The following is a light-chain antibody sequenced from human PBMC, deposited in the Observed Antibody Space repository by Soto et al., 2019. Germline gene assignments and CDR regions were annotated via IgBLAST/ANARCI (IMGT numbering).Light chain of an antibody. CDR1: SGSVSTNYY. CDR2: NTD. V-gene: IGLV8-61*01. Sequence: QTVVTQEPSFSASPGETVTLTCGLSSGSVSTNYYPSWYQQTPGQAPRTLIYNTDTHSSGAPDRFSGSILGNKAALTITGAQADDESDYYCALYMGSGVSVFGGGTKLTVL. CDR3: ALYMGSGVSV. J-gene: IGLJ3*02.